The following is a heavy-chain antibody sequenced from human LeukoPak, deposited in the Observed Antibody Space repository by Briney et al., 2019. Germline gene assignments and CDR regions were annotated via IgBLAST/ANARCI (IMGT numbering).Heavy chain of an antibody. Sequence: PGGSLRLSCAASGFTFSSNAMTWVRQAPGEGLEWVSTITGSDDTTYYADSVKGRFTISRDYSKNTVHLQLNNPRAEDTAMHYCAKGPQLYSGYHPDYWGQGTLVTVSS. CDR1: GFTFSSNA. D-gene: IGHD5-12*01. CDR3: AKGPQLYSGYHPDY. CDR2: ITGSDDTT. V-gene: IGHV3-23*01. J-gene: IGHJ4*02.